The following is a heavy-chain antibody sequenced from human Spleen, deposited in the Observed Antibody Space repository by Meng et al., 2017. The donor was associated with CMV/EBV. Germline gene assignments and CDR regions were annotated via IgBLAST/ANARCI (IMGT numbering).Heavy chain of an antibody. D-gene: IGHD6-13*01. J-gene: IGHJ5*02. CDR3: ARGGRGAAAVLTP. V-gene: IGHV3-21*01. Sequence: GESLKISCVVSGFTFSSYNMNWVRQAPGKGLEWVSYISSSTSYIYYADSVKGRFTISRDNAKNSLYLQMHSLRAEDTAVYYCARGGRGAAAVLTPWGQGTLVTVSS. CDR2: ISSSTSYI. CDR1: GFTFSSYN.